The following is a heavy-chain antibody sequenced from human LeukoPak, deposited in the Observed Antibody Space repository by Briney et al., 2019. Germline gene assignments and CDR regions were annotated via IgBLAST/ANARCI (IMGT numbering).Heavy chain of an antibody. J-gene: IGHJ4*02. D-gene: IGHD4-17*01. V-gene: IGHV3-7*03. CDR2: IKQDGSEK. CDR3: AREVDYGDYEFHDY. Sequence: GGSLRLSCTASGFPFGEYAVSWVRQAPGKGLEWVANIKQDGSEKYYVDSVKGRFTISRDNAKNSLYLQMNSLRAEDTAVYYCAREVDYGDYEFHDYWGQGTLVTVSS. CDR1: GFPFGEYA.